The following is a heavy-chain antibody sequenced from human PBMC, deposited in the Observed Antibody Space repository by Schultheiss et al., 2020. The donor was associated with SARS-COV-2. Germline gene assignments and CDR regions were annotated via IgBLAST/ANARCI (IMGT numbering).Heavy chain of an antibody. CDR2: IYHSGST. Sequence: LSLTCTVSGGSISSYYWGWIRQPPGKGLEWIGSIYHSGSTYYNPSLKSRVTISVDTSKNQFSLKLSSVTAADTAVYYCARDWDYSRGVLGYWGQGTLVTVSS. CDR1: GGSISSYY. D-gene: IGHD4-11*01. J-gene: IGHJ4*02. V-gene: IGHV4-38-2*02. CDR3: ARDWDYSRGVLGY.